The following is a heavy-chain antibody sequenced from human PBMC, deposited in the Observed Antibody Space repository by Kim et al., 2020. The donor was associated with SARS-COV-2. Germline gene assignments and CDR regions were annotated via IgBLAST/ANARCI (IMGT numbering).Heavy chain of an antibody. CDR3: ARDTPGQKAYDI. V-gene: IGHV6-1*01. J-gene: IGHJ3*02. Sequence: DYAGSVKSRITINADTAKNQFSLQLNSVSPEDTAVYYCARDTPGQKAYDIWGLGTMVTVSS.